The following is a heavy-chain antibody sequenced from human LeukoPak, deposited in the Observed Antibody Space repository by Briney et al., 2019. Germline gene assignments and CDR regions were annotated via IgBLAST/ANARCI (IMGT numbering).Heavy chain of an antibody. D-gene: IGHD3-10*01. Sequence: GASVKVSCKASGYTFTGYYMHWVRQAPGQGLEWMGWINPNSGGTNYAQKFQGRVTMTRDTSISTAYMEPSRLRSDDTAVYYCASNGYGSGSYYNRDWFDPWGQGTLVTVSS. CDR1: GYTFTGYY. CDR3: ASNGYGSGSYYNRDWFDP. J-gene: IGHJ5*02. V-gene: IGHV1-2*02. CDR2: INPNSGGT.